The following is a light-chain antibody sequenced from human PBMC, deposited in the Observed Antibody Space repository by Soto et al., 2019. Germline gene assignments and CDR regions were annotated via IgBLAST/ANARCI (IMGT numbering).Light chain of an antibody. J-gene: IGKJ2*01. CDR1: QSFTNNY. Sequence: EIVLTQSPGTLSLSPGERATLSCRASQSFTNNYLAWYQQRPGQAPRLLIYGASRRATGIPDRFSGSGSGTDFTLTISRLEPEDFAVYYCQQYGSTPYTFGPGTNLEIK. CDR2: GAS. V-gene: IGKV3-20*01. CDR3: QQYGSTPYT.